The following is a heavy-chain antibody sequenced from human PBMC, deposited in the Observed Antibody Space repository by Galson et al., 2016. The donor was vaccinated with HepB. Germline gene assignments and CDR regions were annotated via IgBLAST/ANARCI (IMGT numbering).Heavy chain of an antibody. J-gene: IGHJ1*01. CDR1: GFTFSDYW. Sequence: SLRLSCAVSGFTFSDYWMTWVRQAPGMGLEWVSGISTTGSTTYYADSVKGRFTISRDNSKNTLYLQMSGLRADDTAVYYCAKTPKKGENGGLLNYWGQGILVTVSS. D-gene: IGHD2-15*01. CDR2: ISTTGSTT. V-gene: IGHV3-23*01. CDR3: AKTPKKGENGGLLNY.